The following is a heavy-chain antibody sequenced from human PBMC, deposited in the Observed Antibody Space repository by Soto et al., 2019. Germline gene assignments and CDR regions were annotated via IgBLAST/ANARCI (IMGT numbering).Heavy chain of an antibody. Sequence: AAVKVSCEASGYTFTSYAMHWVRQAPGQRLEWMGWINAGNGNTKYSQKFQGRVTITRDTSASTAYMELSSLRSEDTAVYYCARDLGISRFDYWGQGTLVTVSS. V-gene: IGHV1-3*01. D-gene: IGHD2-15*01. CDR1: GYTFTSYA. CDR3: ARDLGISRFDY. CDR2: INAGNGNT. J-gene: IGHJ4*02.